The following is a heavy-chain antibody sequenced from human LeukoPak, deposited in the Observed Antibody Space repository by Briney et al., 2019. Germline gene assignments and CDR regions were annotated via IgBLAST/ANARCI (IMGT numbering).Heavy chain of an antibody. CDR1: GYSFTSYW. J-gene: IGHJ4*02. CDR3: ARQRDGYNVDY. Sequence: GESLKISCKASGYSFTSYWIGWVRQMPGKGLEWMGIIYPGDSDTTYSPSFQGQVTISADKSISTTYLQWSSLKASDTAMYYCARQRDGYNVDYWGQGTLVTVSS. CDR2: IYPGDSDT. D-gene: IGHD5-24*01. V-gene: IGHV5-51*01.